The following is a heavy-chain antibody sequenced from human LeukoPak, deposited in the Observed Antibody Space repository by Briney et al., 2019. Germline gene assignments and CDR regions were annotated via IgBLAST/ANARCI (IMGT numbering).Heavy chain of an antibody. V-gene: IGHV3-21*01. CDR3: ARVLNYYGSGPFDY. D-gene: IGHD3-10*01. CDR2: ISSSSSYI. CDR1: GFTFSSYS. J-gene: IGHJ4*02. Sequence: GGSLRLSCAASGFTFSSYSMNWVRQAPGKGLEWVSSISSSSSYIYYADSVKGRFTISRDNAKNSLYLQMNSLRAEDTAVYYCARVLNYYGSGPFDYWGQGTLVTVSS.